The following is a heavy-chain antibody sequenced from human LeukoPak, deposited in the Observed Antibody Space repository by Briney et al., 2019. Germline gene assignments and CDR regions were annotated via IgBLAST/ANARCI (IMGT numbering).Heavy chain of an antibody. CDR2: IYPGDSDT. J-gene: IGHJ3*02. CDR1: GYSFTNYW. D-gene: IGHD3-22*01. Sequence: GESLKISCRGSGYSFTNYWIGWVRQLPGKGLEWMGIIYPGDSDTRYSPSFQGQVTISADKSISTAYLQWSSLKASDTAMYYCASAITVIGPHAFDIWGQGTMVTVSS. V-gene: IGHV5-51*01. CDR3: ASAITVIGPHAFDI.